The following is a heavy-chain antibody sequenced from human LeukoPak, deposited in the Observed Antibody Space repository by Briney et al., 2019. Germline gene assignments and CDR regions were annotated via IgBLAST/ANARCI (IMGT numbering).Heavy chain of an antibody. V-gene: IGHV3-9*01. D-gene: IGHD6-19*01. CDR3: AKDGHSSGWGYFYYGIDV. Sequence: PGGSLRLSCAASGFTFDDYAMHWVRQAPGKGLEWVSGISWNSGSIGYADSVKGRFTISRDNGKNFLYLQMDSLRSEDTALYYCAKDGHSSGWGYFYYGIDVWGQGTTVTVSS. CDR2: ISWNSGSI. J-gene: IGHJ6*02. CDR1: GFTFDDYA.